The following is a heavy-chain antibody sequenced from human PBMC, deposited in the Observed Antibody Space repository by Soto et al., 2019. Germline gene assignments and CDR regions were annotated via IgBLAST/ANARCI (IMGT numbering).Heavy chain of an antibody. CDR2: ISGGGGST. J-gene: IGHJ4*02. D-gene: IGHD2-15*01. CDR1: GFTFSSYA. V-gene: IGHV3-23*01. Sequence: GGSLRLSCAASGFTFSSYAMSWVRQAPEKGLEWVSAISGGGGSTYYADSVKGRFTISRDSSKNTLFLQMNSLRAEDTAVYYCAKAKCSGGSCYFDYWGQGTLVTVSS. CDR3: AKAKCSGGSCYFDY.